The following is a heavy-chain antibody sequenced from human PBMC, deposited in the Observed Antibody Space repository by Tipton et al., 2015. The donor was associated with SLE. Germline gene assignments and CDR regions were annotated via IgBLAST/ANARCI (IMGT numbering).Heavy chain of an antibody. V-gene: IGHV4-59*08. CDR1: GGSISSYY. Sequence: TLSLTCTVSGGSISSYYWSWIRQPPGKGLEWIGYIYYSGSTNYNPSLKSRVTISLDTSKNQFSLKLSSVTAADTALYYCARHRTYSSSWDGYNWFDPWGQGTLVTVSS. J-gene: IGHJ5*02. CDR2: IYYSGST. D-gene: IGHD6-13*01. CDR3: ARHRTYSSSWDGYNWFDP.